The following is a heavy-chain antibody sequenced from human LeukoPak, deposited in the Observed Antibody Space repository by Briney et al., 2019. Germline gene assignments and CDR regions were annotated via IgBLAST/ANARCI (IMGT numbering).Heavy chain of an antibody. V-gene: IGHV1-69*05. CDR1: GGTFSSYA. CDR2: IIPIFGTA. J-gene: IGHJ5*02. Sequence: SVKVSYKASGGTFSSYAISWVRQAPGQGLEWMGRIIPIFGTANYAQKFQGRVTITTDESTSTAYMELSSLRSEDTAVYYCATYYYDSSGYYYPNWFDPWGQGTLVTVSS. D-gene: IGHD3-22*01. CDR3: ATYYYDSSGYYYPNWFDP.